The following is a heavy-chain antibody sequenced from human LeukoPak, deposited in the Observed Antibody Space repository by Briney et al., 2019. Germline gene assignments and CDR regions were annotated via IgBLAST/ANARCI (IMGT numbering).Heavy chain of an antibody. V-gene: IGHV1-2*02. Sequence: ASVKVSCKASGYTFTGYYMHWVRQAPGQGLEWMGWINPNSGGTNYAQKFQGRVTITADKSTSTAYMELSSLRSEDTAVYYCARVGSSSWYFEWGQGTLVTVSS. CDR1: GYTFTGYY. D-gene: IGHD6-13*01. J-gene: IGHJ1*01. CDR3: ARVGSSSWYFE. CDR2: INPNSGGT.